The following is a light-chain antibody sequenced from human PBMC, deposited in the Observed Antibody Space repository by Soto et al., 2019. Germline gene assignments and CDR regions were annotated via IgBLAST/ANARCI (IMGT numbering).Light chain of an antibody. CDR3: QQSYSTPIT. V-gene: IGKV1-39*01. J-gene: IGKJ5*01. CDR1: KNINTW. CDR2: AAS. Sequence: DIQVTQSPSTLSASVGDRVSITCRASKNINTWVAWYQQKPGKAPKLLIYAASSLQSGVPSRFSGTGSGTDFTLTISNLQPGDFATYYCQQSYSTPITFGQGTRLE.